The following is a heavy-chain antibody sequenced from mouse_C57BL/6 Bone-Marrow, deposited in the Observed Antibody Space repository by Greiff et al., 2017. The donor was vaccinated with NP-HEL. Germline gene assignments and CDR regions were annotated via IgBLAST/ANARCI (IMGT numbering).Heavy chain of an antibody. D-gene: IGHD1-1*01. Sequence: DVQLVESGGDLVKPGGSLKLSCAASGFTFSSYGMSWVRQTPDKRLEWVATISSGGSYTYYPDSVKGRFTISRDNAKNTLYLQMSSLKSEDTAMYYCARRGTTVSYAMDYWGQGTSVTVSS. CDR3: ARRGTTVSYAMDY. CDR1: GFTFSSYG. J-gene: IGHJ4*01. V-gene: IGHV5-6*01. CDR2: ISSGGSYT.